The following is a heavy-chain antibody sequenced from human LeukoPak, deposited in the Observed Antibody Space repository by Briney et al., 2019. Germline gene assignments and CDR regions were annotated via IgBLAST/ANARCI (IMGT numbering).Heavy chain of an antibody. Sequence: GGSLRLSCAASGFTFSNAWMSWVRQAPGKGLEWVGRIKSKTDGGTTDYAAPVKGRLTISRDDSKNTLYLQMNSLKTEDTAVYYCTTATKRWLQSLFDYWGQGTLVTVSS. D-gene: IGHD5-12*01. V-gene: IGHV3-15*01. CDR2: IKSKTDGGTT. CDR3: TTATKRWLQSLFDY. CDR1: GFTFSNAW. J-gene: IGHJ4*02.